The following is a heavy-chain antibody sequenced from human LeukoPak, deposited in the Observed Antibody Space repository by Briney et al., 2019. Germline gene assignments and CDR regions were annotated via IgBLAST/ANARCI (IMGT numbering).Heavy chain of an antibody. CDR2: FDPEDGET. J-gene: IGHJ4*02. CDR3: ATDLWSYNPPFDY. D-gene: IGHD1-26*01. CDR1: GYTLTELS. Sequence: ASVKVSCKVSGYTLTELSMHWVRQAPGKGLEWMGGFDPEDGETIYAQKFQGRVTMTEDTSTDTAYMELGSLRSEDTAVYYCATDLWSYNPPFDYWGQGTLVTVSS. V-gene: IGHV1-24*01.